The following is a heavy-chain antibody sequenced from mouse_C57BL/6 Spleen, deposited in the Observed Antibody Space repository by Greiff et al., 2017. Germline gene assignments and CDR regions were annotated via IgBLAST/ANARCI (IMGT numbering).Heavy chain of an antibody. CDR1: GYTFTSYW. J-gene: IGHJ2*01. D-gene: IGHD1-1*01. CDR2: INPSSGYT. Sequence: QVQLQQSGAELAKPGASVKLSCKASGYTFTSYWMHWVKQRPGQGLEWIGYINPSSGYTKYNQKFKDKATLTADKSSSTAYMQLSSLTYEDSAVYYGARGDCSSFYYFDYWGQGTTLTVSS. V-gene: IGHV1-7*01. CDR3: ARGDCSSFYYFDY.